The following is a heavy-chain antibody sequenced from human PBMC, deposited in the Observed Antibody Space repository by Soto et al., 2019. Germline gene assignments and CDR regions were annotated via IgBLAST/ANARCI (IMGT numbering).Heavy chain of an antibody. V-gene: IGHV3-7*01. D-gene: IGHD3-3*01. CDR3: VRGTMAPGLDH. Sequence: EVPLVESGGGLVQPGGSLRLSCAASGLTFSSYWINWVRLTPGKGLEWVANIKGDGSEKYYVDSLKGRFTISRDNAKNSLYLHMNSLRAEDTAVYYCVRGTMAPGLDHWGQGTLVTDSS. CDR1: GLTFSSYW. J-gene: IGHJ4*02. CDR2: IKGDGSEK.